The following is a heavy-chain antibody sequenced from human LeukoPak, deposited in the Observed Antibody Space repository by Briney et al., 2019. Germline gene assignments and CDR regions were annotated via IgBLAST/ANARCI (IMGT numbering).Heavy chain of an antibody. CDR3: ARSAGHCANGVCYSYNWFDP. CDR2: IYPDDSDT. D-gene: IGHD2-8*01. V-gene: IGHV5-51*01. Sequence: GESLKISCQGSGHSFTNSLIAWVRQKPGKGLEWMGIIYPDDSDTRYNPSFQGQVTISADKSISTAYLQWNSLKASDTAMYYCARSAGHCANGVCYSYNWFDPWGQGTLVTVSS. CDR1: GHSFTNSL. J-gene: IGHJ5*02.